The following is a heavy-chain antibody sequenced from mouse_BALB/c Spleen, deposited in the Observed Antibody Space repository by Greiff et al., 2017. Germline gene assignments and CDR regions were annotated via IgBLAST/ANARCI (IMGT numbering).Heavy chain of an antibody. CDR3: ARDLERLDY. CDR1: GYSITSGYY. V-gene: IGHV3-6*02. Sequence: EVQLQQSGPGLVKPSQSLSLTCSVTGYSITSGYYWNWIRQFPGNKLEWMGYISYDGSNNYNPSLKNRISITRDTSKNQFFLKLNSVTTEDTATYYCARDLERLDYWGQGTTLTVSS. CDR2: ISYDGSN. J-gene: IGHJ2*01.